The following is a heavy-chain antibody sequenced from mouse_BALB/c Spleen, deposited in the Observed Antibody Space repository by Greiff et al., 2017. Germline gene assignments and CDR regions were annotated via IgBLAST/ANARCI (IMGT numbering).Heavy chain of an antibody. CDR3: ARASFYYYGPIAY. CDR1: GFTFSSYA. Sequence: EVQVVESGGGLVKPGGSLKLSCAAFGFTFSSYAMSWVRQTPEKRLEWVASISSGGSTYYPDSVKGRFTISRDNARNILYLQMSSLRSEDTAMYYCARASFYYYGPIAYWGQGTLVTVSA. CDR2: ISSGGST. V-gene: IGHV5-6-5*01. J-gene: IGHJ3*01. D-gene: IGHD1-1*01.